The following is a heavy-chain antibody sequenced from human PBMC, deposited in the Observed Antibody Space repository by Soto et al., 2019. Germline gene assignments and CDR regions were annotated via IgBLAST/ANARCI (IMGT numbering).Heavy chain of an antibody. CDR3: ARGGGGPYDYIWGSYDY. Sequence: QVQLVQSGAEVKKPGASVKVSCKASGYTFTSYGISWVRQAPGQGLEWMGWISAYNGNTNYAQKLQGRVTMTTDTTTSPAYMELRSLGSDDAAVDYCARGGGGPYDYIWGSYDYWGQGTLVTVSS. V-gene: IGHV1-18*01. CDR2: ISAYNGNT. J-gene: IGHJ4*02. CDR1: GYTFTSYG. D-gene: IGHD3-16*01.